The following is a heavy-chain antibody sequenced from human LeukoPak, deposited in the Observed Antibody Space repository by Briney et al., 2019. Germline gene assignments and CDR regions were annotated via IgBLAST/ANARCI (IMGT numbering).Heavy chain of an antibody. V-gene: IGHV3-15*01. CDR3: TTAPDSMDC. Sequence: KAWGSLRLSCAASGFTFSSAWMPWVRQAPGRGLEWVGRIKSKTDGGTAEHAAPVKGRFTISRDDSQNTLYMQMNSLRPEDTAVYYCTTAPDSMDCWGQGTLVTVSS. CDR2: IKSKTDGGTA. J-gene: IGHJ4*02. CDR1: GFTFSSAW. D-gene: IGHD3-3*01.